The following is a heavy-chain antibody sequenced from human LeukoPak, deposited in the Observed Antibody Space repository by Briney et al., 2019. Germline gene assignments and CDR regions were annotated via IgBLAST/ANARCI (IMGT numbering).Heavy chain of an antibody. CDR2: ISSSGSTI. D-gene: IGHD4-23*01. J-gene: IGHJ4*02. CDR3: ARDLTVVTPYYFDY. CDR1: GFTFSSYE. V-gene: IGHV3-48*03. Sequence: GGSLRLSCAACGFTFSSYEMNWVRQAPGKGLEWVSYISSSGSTIYYADSVEGRFTISRDNARNSLYLQMNSLRAEDTAVYYCARDLTVVTPYYFDYWGQGTLVTVSS.